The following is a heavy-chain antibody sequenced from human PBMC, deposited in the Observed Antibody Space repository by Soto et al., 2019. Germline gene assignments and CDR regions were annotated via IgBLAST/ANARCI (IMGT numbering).Heavy chain of an antibody. CDR1: GGTFGSYA. CDR3: ARDYYDSSGYYYPIRYFDY. CDR2: IIPIFGTA. J-gene: IGHJ4*02. D-gene: IGHD3-22*01. Sequence: SVKVSCKASGGTFGSYAISWVRQAPGQGLEWMGGIIPIFGTANYAQKFQGRVTITADESTSTAYMELSSLRSEDTAVYYCARDYYDSSGYYYPIRYFDYWGQGTLVTVSS. V-gene: IGHV1-69*13.